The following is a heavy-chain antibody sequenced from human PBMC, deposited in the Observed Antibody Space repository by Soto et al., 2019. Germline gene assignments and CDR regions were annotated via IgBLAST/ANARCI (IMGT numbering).Heavy chain of an antibody. V-gene: IGHV5-51*01. CDR1: GYSFTSYW. CDR3: ARHPLRYRHYYMDV. CDR2: IYPGDSDT. J-gene: IGHJ6*03. D-gene: IGHD3-9*01. Sequence: GESLKISCTGSGYSFTSYWIGWVRQMPGKGLEWMGIIYPGDSDTKYSPSFQGQVTISVDKSISTAYLKWSSLKASDTATYYCARHPLRYRHYYMDVWGKGIMVTRLL.